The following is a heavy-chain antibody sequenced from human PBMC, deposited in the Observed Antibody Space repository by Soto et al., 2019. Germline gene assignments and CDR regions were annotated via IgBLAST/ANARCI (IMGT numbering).Heavy chain of an antibody. Sequence: ASVKVSCKASGYTFTSYDINWVRQATGQGLEWMGWMNPNSGNTGYAQKFQGRVTMTRNTSISTAYMELSSLRSEDTAVYYCARGFGGVVHDAFNIWGQGKMVTVSS. CDR3: ARGFGGVVHDAFNI. V-gene: IGHV1-8*01. CDR1: GYTFTSYD. D-gene: IGHD2-21*01. J-gene: IGHJ3*02. CDR2: MNPNSGNT.